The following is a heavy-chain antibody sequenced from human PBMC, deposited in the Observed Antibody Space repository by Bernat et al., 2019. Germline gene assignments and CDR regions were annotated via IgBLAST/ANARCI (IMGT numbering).Heavy chain of an antibody. CDR1: GGSISSSSYY. CDR3: ARHFPHRITMVRGVIFAFDI. J-gene: IGHJ3*02. D-gene: IGHD3-10*01. V-gene: IGHV4-39*01. Sequence: TASGGSISSSSYYWGWIRQPPGKGLEWIVSIYYSGSTYYNPSLKSRVTISVDTSKNQFSLKLSSVTAADTSVYYCARHFPHRITMVRGVIFAFDIWGQGTMVTVSS. CDR2: IYYSGST.